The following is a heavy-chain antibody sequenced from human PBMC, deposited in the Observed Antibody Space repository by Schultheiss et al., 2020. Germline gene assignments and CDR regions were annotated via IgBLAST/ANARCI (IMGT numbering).Heavy chain of an antibody. CDR3: AKVALWGSGSLNGPGGAPFDI. CDR1: GFTFDDYA. D-gene: IGHD3-10*01. CDR2: ISWNSGSI. J-gene: IGHJ3*02. V-gene: IGHV3-9*01. Sequence: GGSLRLSCAASGFTFDDYAMHWVRQAPGKGLEWVSGISWNSGSIGYADSVKSRFTISRDSAKNSLYLQMNSLRAEDTALYYCAKVALWGSGSLNGPGGAPFDIWGQGTMVTVSS.